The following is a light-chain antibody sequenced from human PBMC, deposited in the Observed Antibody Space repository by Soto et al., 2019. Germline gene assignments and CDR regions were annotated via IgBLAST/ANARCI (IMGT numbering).Light chain of an antibody. J-gene: IGKJ3*01. V-gene: IGKV3-20*01. Sequence: DIALTQSPGTLSLSPGERATLSCRASQSISSTYLAWNQQQPGQAPRLLVDGASSKATGVPDRFSGSGSGTDFTLTISSLEPEDFAVYYCQQYGSTRFTFGHGTKVDIK. CDR1: QSISSTY. CDR3: QQYGSTRFT. CDR2: GAS.